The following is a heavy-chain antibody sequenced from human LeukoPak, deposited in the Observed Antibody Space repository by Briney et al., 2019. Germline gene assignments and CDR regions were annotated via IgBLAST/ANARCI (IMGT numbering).Heavy chain of an antibody. Sequence: GGSLRLSCAASGFTFSTYWMNWVRQAPGKRLEWVANIKQDGSERNYVDSVKGRFTISRDNAKNSLYLQMNSLRAEDTAVYYCARDLDSYGWFDYWGQGTLVTVSS. CDR2: IKQDGSER. J-gene: IGHJ4*02. D-gene: IGHD5-18*01. V-gene: IGHV3-7*01. CDR1: GFTFSTYW. CDR3: ARDLDSYGWFDY.